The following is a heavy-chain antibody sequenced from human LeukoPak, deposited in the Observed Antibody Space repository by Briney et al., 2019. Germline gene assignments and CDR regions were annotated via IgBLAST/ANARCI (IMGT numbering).Heavy chain of an antibody. CDR2: IYYSGST. CDR1: GGSISSSSYY. CDR3: ARNGRYCSGGGCSGYYYYMDV. V-gene: IGHV4-39*07. Sequence: SETLSLTCTVSGGSISSSSYYWGWIRQPPGKGLERIGSIYYSGSTYYNPSLKSRVTISVDTSKNQFSLKLTSVTAADTAVYHCARNGRYCSGGGCSGYYYYMDVWGKGTTVTVSS. D-gene: IGHD2-15*01. J-gene: IGHJ6*03.